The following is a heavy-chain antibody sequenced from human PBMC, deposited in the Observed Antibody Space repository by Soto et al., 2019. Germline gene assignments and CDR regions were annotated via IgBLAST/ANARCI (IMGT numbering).Heavy chain of an antibody. V-gene: IGHV4-34*01. CDR2: INHSGST. CDR1: GGSFSGYY. Sequence: SETLSLTCAVYGGSFSGYYWSWIRQPPGKGLEWIGEINHSGSTNYNPSLKSRVTISVDTSKNQFSLKLSSVTAADTAVYYCARGPTVPTTYYYDSSGYGYYFDYWGQGTLVTV. CDR3: ARGPTVPTTYYYDSSGYGYYFDY. J-gene: IGHJ4*02. D-gene: IGHD3-22*01.